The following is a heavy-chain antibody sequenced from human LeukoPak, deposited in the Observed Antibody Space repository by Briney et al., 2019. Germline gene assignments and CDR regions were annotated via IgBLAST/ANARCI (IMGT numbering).Heavy chain of an antibody. Sequence: ASVKVSCKASGYTFTGFYIHWVRQAPGQGLEWMGWIYSDSGDTNYAQMFQGWVTTTRDTSISTAYMELSRLTSDDTAVYYCARSAGSAFFDYWGQGTLVTVSS. CDR3: ARSAGSAFFDY. CDR1: GYTFTGFY. J-gene: IGHJ4*02. CDR2: IYSDSGDT. D-gene: IGHD2-15*01. V-gene: IGHV1-2*04.